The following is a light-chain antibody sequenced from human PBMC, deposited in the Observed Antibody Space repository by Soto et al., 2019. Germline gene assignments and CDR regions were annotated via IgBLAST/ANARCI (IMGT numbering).Light chain of an antibody. CDR3: SSYTNSSTFV. J-gene: IGLJ1*01. V-gene: IGLV2-14*01. CDR1: SSDVGGYDY. CDR2: EVS. Sequence: QSALTQPASVSGSPGQSITISCTGTSSDVGGYDYVSWYQQHPGKAPKLMIYEVSNRPSGVSNRFSGSKSGNTASLTISGIQAEYATHHYFSSYTNSSTFVFGPGTKVTVL.